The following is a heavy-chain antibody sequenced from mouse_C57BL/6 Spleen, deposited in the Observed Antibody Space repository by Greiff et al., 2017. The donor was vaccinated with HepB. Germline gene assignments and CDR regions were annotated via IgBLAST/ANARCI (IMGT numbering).Heavy chain of an antibody. CDR2: INPNNGGT. CDR3: ARSYYYGMDY. Sequence: VQLQQSGPELVKPGASVKISCKASGYTFTDYYMNWVKQSHGKSLEWIGDINPNNGGTSYNQKFKGKATLTVDKSSSTAYMELRSLTSEDSAVYYCARSYYYGMDYWGQGTTLTVSS. V-gene: IGHV1-26*01. J-gene: IGHJ2*01. CDR1: GYTFTDYY. D-gene: IGHD1-1*01.